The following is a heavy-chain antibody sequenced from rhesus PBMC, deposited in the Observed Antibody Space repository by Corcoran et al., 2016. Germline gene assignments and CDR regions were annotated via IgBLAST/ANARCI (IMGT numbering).Heavy chain of an antibody. D-gene: IGHD2-21*01. Sequence: QVQLQESGPGVVKPSETLSLTCAVSGGSISESYRWSWIRQPPGKGLEWIWYIYRSSTSTNYNPSLKGRVAISKDPSKNQFSLKLSSVTAADTAVYYCARSGRSYFDYWGQGVLVTVSS. V-gene: IGHV4S10*01. CDR2: IYRSSTST. CDR3: ARSGRSYFDY. J-gene: IGHJ4*01. CDR1: GGSISESYR.